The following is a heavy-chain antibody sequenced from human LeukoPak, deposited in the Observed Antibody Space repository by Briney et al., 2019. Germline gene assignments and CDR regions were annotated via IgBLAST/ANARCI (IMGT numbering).Heavy chain of an antibody. CDR2: INHSGST. CDR1: GGSFSGYY. Sequence: SETLSLTCAVYGGSFSGYYWGWIRQPPGKGLEWMGEINHSGSTNYNPSLKSRVTISVDTSKNQFSLKLSSVTAADTAVYYCARSNDDTLTTPSYYWGQGTLVTVSS. D-gene: IGHD3-9*01. V-gene: IGHV4-34*01. J-gene: IGHJ4*02. CDR3: ARSNDDTLTTPSYY.